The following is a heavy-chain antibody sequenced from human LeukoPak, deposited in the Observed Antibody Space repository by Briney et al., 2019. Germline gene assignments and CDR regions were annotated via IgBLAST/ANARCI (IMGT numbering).Heavy chain of an antibody. CDR2: INHSGST. CDR1: GGSFSGYY. Sequence: SETLSLTCAVYGGSFSGYYWSWIRQPPGKGLEWIGEINHSGSTNYNPSLKSRVTISVDTSKNQLSLKLSSVTAADTAVYYCARGGYRPFDYWGQGTLVTVSS. J-gene: IGHJ4*02. D-gene: IGHD2-15*01. CDR3: ARGGYRPFDY. V-gene: IGHV4-34*01.